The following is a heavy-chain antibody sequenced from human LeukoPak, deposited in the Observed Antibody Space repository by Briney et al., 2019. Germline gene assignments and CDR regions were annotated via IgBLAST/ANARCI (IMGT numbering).Heavy chain of an antibody. Sequence: ETLSLTCTVSGYSISSGYYWGWIRQPPGKGLEWVAIINPDGSWGTFVDSVKGRFTISRDNAKNSLFLQMTSLRAEDTAVYYCVRGATYGGSDHWGQGTLVIVSS. J-gene: IGHJ4*02. V-gene: IGHV3-7*01. D-gene: IGHD4-23*01. CDR2: INPDGSWG. CDR3: VRGATYGGSDH. CDR1: GYSISSGYY.